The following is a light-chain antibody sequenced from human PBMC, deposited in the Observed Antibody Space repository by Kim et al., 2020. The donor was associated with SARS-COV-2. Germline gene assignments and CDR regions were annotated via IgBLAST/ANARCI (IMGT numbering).Light chain of an antibody. CDR3: QQYNNWPFT. J-gene: IGKJ4*01. CDR2: GAS. Sequence: EIVMTQSPATLSVSPGERATLSCRASQSVSSNLAWYQQKRGQAPSLLIYGASTRATGIPARFSGSGSGTEFTLTISSLQSEDFAVYYCQQYNNWPFTFGGGTKVEI. CDR1: QSVSSN. V-gene: IGKV3-15*01.